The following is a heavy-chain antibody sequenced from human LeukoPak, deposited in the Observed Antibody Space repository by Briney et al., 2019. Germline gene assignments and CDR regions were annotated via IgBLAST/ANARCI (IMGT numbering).Heavy chain of an antibody. CDR1: GVTFSSYE. Sequence: GGSLRLSCAASGVTFSSYEMNWVRQAPGKGLEWVSYISSSGSTIYYADSVKGRFTISRDNAKNSLYLQMSSLRAEDTAVYYCAELGITMIGGVWGKGTTVTISS. CDR3: AELGITMIGGV. V-gene: IGHV3-48*03. D-gene: IGHD3-10*02. J-gene: IGHJ6*04. CDR2: ISSSGSTI.